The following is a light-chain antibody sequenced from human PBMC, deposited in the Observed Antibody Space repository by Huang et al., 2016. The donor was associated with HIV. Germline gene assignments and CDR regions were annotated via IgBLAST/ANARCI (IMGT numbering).Light chain of an antibody. V-gene: IGKV1-6*02. CDR2: AAS. Sequence: AIQLTQSPSSLSASVGDRVTITCRASQDITNDLGWYQQKPGKAPKLLISAASTLRSGVPSRCSGGGSGTDFTLTISSLQPEDFATYFCLQDFTYPRTFGQGTRVEI. J-gene: IGKJ1*01. CDR3: LQDFTYPRT. CDR1: QDITND.